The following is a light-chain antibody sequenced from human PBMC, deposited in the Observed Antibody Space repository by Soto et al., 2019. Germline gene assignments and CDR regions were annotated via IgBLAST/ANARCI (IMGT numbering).Light chain of an antibody. CDR2: RAD. V-gene: IGLV1-47*01. CDR1: SSNIGSNY. CDR3: AAWDDTLSGLV. Sequence: QSVLTQPPSVSGTPGQTVSISCSGRSSNIGSNYVYWYQQLPGTAPRLLMYRADQRPSGVPDRFSGSKSGTSASLAIGGLRYEGEDDYYCAAWDDTLSGLVFGGGTKLTVL. J-gene: IGLJ2*01.